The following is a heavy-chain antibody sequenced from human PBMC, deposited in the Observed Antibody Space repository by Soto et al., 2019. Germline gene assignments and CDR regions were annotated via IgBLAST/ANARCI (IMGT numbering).Heavy chain of an antibody. CDR2: INHSGST. CDR3: ARGRFRIAAFFDY. CDR1: AGSFRGYC. J-gene: IGHJ4*02. D-gene: IGHD6-6*01. Sequence: SHTLPHTSAVYAGSFRGYCCLWIRQPPGKGLEWIGEINHSGSTNYNPSLKSRVTISVDTSKNQFSLKLSSVTAADTAVDYCARGRFRIAAFFDYRGQGT. V-gene: IGHV4-34*01.